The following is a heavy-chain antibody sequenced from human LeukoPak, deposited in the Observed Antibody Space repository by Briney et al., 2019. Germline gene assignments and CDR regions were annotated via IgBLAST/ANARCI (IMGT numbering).Heavy chain of an antibody. CDR3: ARDPINIATAANGFDY. J-gene: IGHJ4*02. V-gene: IGHV3-48*01. Sequence: GGSLRLSCAASGFTFNSYSMNWVRQAPGKGLEWVSYISSSGSTIYYADSVKGRFTISRDNAKNSLYLQMNSLRVEDTAVYYCARDPINIATAANGFDYWGQGTLVTVSS. CDR2: ISSSGSTI. CDR1: GFTFNSYS. D-gene: IGHD6-13*01.